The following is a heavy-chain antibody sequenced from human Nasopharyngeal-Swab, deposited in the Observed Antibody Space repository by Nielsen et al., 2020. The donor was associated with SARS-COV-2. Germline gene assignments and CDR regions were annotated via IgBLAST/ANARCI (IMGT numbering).Heavy chain of an antibody. D-gene: IGHD1-20*01. CDR3: RGITGTPGAFDI. V-gene: IGHV4-39*07. CDR2: IYYSGST. Sequence: SETLSLTCTVSGGSISSSSYYWGWIRQPPGKGPERIGSIYYSGSTNYNPSLKSRVTISVDTSKNQFSLKLSSVTAADTAVYYCRGITGTPGAFDIWGQGTMVTVSS. CDR1: GGSISSSSYY. J-gene: IGHJ3*02.